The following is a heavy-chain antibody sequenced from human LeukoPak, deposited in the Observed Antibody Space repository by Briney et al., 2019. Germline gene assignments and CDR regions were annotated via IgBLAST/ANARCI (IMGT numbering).Heavy chain of an antibody. CDR3: AKDFRIGYSTHFDY. V-gene: IGHV3-23*01. CDR1: GFTFNNYG. J-gene: IGHJ4*02. CDR2: ISGNGGST. D-gene: IGHD2-21*01. Sequence: GGSLRLSCAASGFTFNNYGMSWVRQAPGKGLEWVASISGNGGSTYYADSVKGRFSISRDNSKNTLYLQMDSLRGEDTAVYYCAKDFRIGYSTHFDYWGQGALVTVSS.